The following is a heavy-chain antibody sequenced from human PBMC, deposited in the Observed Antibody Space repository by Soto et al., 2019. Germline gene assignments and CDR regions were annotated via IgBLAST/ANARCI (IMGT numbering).Heavy chain of an antibody. Sequence: QVQLAESGGGLVKPGGSLRLSCEASGFTFSDYYMSWIRQAPGKGLEWVSYISGAGTTTYHADSVRGRFTISRDNVKNSLYLQMNTLSAEDTAVYYCERAKMPIVEGVGVAYWGQGTVVTVSS. CDR3: ERAKMPIVEGVGVAY. V-gene: IGHV3-11*01. D-gene: IGHD1-26*01. CDR1: GFTFSDYY. J-gene: IGHJ4*02. CDR2: ISGAGTTT.